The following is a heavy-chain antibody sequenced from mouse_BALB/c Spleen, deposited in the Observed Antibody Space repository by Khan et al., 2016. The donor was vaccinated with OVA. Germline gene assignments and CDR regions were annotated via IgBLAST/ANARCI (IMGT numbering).Heavy chain of an antibody. CDR2: IWTDGNT. Sequence: QVQLKQSGPGLVAPSQSLSITCTVSGSSSTSYGVSWARQTPGKGLEWRGVIWTDGNTNYHSSLKSRLTITKDNSKSQVLLTLSRLQTDDPATYYCASIFYGYDWFAYWGQGTLVTVSA. J-gene: IGHJ3*01. V-gene: IGHV2-3*01. CDR3: ASIFYGYDWFAY. CDR1: GSSSTSYG. D-gene: IGHD2-2*01.